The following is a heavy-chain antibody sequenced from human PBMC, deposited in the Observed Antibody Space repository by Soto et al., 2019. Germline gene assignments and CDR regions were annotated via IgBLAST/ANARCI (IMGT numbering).Heavy chain of an antibody. CDR1: EFTFSNFW. Sequence: EVQLVESGGGLVQPGGSLRLSCAASEFTFSNFWMSWVRQAPGKGLEWVANIKEDGSEKYYVDSVKGRFTISRDSAKKSLYLQMDTLRAEDTPVYYCARLRKGGYCDYWGQGALVTVST. D-gene: IGHD1-26*01. CDR3: ARLRKGGYCDY. CDR2: IKEDGSEK. J-gene: IGHJ4*02. V-gene: IGHV3-7*03.